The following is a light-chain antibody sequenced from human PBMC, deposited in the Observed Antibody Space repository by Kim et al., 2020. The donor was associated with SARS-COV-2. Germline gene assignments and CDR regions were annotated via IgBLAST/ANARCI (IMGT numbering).Light chain of an antibody. CDR2: DDY. CDR1: SSNSGSTP. CDR3: GTWDTSLSVVL. V-gene: IGLV1-51*01. Sequence: GQKVTISFSGGSSNSGSTPVAWYQQLPGTAPKLLIYDDYGRPSGIPDRFSGSKSGTSATLGITGLQTGDEADYYCGTWDTSLSVVLFGGGTQLTVL. J-gene: IGLJ2*01.